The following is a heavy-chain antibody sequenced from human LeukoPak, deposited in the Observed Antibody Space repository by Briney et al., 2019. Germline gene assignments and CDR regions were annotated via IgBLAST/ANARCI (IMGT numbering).Heavy chain of an antibody. CDR2: IYHSGST. D-gene: IGHD2-2*01. J-gene: IGHJ5*02. CDR1: GGSISSSSYY. CDR3: ARDRRQPIGFDP. V-gene: IGHV4-39*07. Sequence: SETLSLTCTVSGGSISSSSYYWGWIRQPPGKGLEWIGYIYHSGSTYYNPSLKSRVTISVDRSKNQFSLKLSSVTAADTAVYYCARDRRQPIGFDPWGQGTLVTVSS.